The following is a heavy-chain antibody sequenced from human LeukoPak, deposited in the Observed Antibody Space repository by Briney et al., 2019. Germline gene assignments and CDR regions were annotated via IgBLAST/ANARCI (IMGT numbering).Heavy chain of an antibody. Sequence: SQTLCLTCTVSGGSLSSYYRSWIRQPPGKGLEWIGYIYYSGSTNHNPSLKSRVTISVDTSKNQFSLKLSSVTAADTAVYYCARDSSGYYPYNWFDPWGQGTLVTVSS. CDR1: GGSLSSYY. J-gene: IGHJ5*02. CDR2: IYYSGST. V-gene: IGHV4-59*01. CDR3: ARDSSGYYPYNWFDP. D-gene: IGHD3-22*01.